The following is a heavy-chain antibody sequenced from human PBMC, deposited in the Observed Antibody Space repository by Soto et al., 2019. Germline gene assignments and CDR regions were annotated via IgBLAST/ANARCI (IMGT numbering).Heavy chain of an antibody. D-gene: IGHD3-16*01. CDR3: AKVGGRNPRYYYYMDV. Sequence: GGSLRLSCAASGFTFSSYAMSWVRQAPGKGLEWVSAISGSGGSTYYADSVKGRFTISRDNSKNTLYLQMNSLRAEDTAVYYFAKVGGRNPRYYYYMDVWGKGTTVTVSS. V-gene: IGHV3-23*01. J-gene: IGHJ6*03. CDR2: ISGSGGST. CDR1: GFTFSSYA.